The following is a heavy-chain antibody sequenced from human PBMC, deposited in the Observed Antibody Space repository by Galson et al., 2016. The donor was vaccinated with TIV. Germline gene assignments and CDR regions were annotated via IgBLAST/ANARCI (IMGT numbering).Heavy chain of an antibody. CDR2: ISYDGGDK. CDR3: TKDTGTYFDSYYYGMNV. CDR1: GFTFSSNG. J-gene: IGHJ6*02. Sequence: SLRLSCAASGFTFSSNGVHWVRQAPGKGLEWVAFISYDGGDKYYADSVRGRSTISRDNSKNMLYLQMNSLRAEDTAVYYCTKDTGTYFDSYYYGMNVWGQGTTVTVSS. D-gene: IGHD3-22*01. V-gene: IGHV3-30*18.